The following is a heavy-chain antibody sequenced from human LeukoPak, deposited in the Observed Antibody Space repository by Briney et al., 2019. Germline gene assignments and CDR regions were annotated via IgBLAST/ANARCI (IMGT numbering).Heavy chain of an antibody. CDR2: IYHSGST. CDR3: ARDRGGASMDV. CDR1: GYSISSGYY. D-gene: IGHD3-10*01. V-gene: IGHV4-38-2*02. Sequence: SETLSLTCTVSGYSISSGYYWGWIRQPPRKGLEWIGSIYHSGSTYYNPSLKSRVTISVDTSKNQFSLKLSSVTAADTAVYYCARDRGGASMDVWGKGTTVTVSS. J-gene: IGHJ6*03.